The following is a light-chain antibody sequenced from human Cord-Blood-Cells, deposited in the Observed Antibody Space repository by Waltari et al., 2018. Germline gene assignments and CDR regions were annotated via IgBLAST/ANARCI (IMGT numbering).Light chain of an antibody. V-gene: IGLV2-23*03. CDR3: CAYAGSSTFVV. CDR1: SSDAGSYNL. J-gene: IGLJ2*01. CDR2: GSS. Sequence: QSALPQPAAVSASPGQSITISCTGTSSDAGSYNLVSWYQQHPGKAPKLMIYGSSKRPSGVSDRFSGSKSGNTASLTISGLQAEDEADYYCCAYAGSSTFVVFGGGTKLTVL.